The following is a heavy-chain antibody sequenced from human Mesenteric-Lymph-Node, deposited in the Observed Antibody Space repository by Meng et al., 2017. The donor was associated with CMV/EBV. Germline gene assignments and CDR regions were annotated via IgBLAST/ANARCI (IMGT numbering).Heavy chain of an antibody. V-gene: IGHV3-64*02. CDR1: GFTFSNAW. D-gene: IGHD6-13*01. CDR2: ISSNGGST. CDR3: AREQQLAFDY. Sequence: GESLKISCAASGFTFSNAWMSWVRQAPGKGLEYVSAISSNGGSTYYADSVKGRFTISRDNSRNTLHLQMGSLRAEDMAVYYCAREQQLAFDYWGQGTLVTVSS. J-gene: IGHJ4*02.